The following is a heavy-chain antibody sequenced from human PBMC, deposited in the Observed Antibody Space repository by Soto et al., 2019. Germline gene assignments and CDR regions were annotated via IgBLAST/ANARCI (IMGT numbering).Heavy chain of an antibody. V-gene: IGHV3-74*01. CDR1: GFTFSSSW. Sequence: EVQVVESGGDLVQPGGSLRLSCAASGFTFSSSWMFWVRQAPEKGLVWISRITPDGTTTSYADSVKGRFTISRDNAKNTVYLQMNSQRAEDTAVYYCARDLASSPGYWGQGTLVTVSS. CDR3: ARDLASSPGY. CDR2: ITPDGTTT. J-gene: IGHJ4*02. D-gene: IGHD2-2*01.